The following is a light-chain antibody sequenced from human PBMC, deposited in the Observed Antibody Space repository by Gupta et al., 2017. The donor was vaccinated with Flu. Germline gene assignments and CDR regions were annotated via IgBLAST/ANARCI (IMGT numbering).Light chain of an antibody. V-gene: IGLV1-47*01. CDR3: ATWDDSVTGWV. CDR1: RSDIGTNF. Sequence: RVTISCSGGRSDIGTNFVSWYQQLPGTAPKLLMYRNNQRPSGIPDRFSGSKSGTSASLAISGLRSEDEADYYCATWDDSVTGWVFGGGTKVTVL. CDR2: RNN. J-gene: IGLJ3*02.